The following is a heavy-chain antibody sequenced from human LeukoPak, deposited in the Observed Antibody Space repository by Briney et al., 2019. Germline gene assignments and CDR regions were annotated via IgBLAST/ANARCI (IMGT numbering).Heavy chain of an antibody. D-gene: IGHD3-3*01. CDR2: IYPGDSDT. CDR1: GYSFTSYW. CDR3: AVTRTIFGVVIEYNWFDP. Sequence: GESLEISCKGSGYSFTSYWIGWVRQMPGKGLEWMGIIYPGDSDTRYSPSFQGQVTISADKSISTAYLQWSSLKASDTAMYYCAVTRTIFGVVIEYNWFDPWGQGTLVTASS. J-gene: IGHJ5*02. V-gene: IGHV5-51*01.